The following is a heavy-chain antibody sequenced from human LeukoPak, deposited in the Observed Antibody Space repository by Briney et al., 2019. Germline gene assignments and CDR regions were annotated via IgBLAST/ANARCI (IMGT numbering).Heavy chain of an antibody. V-gene: IGHV3-23*01. J-gene: IGHJ4*02. CDR1: GFTFSRYA. Sequence: GGSLRLSCAVSGFTFSRYAMTWVRQAPGKGLEWVSSISNSDGSTNYADSVKGRFTISRDNSKNTLYLQMNSLRAEDTAVYYCAAPASSSTVYYFDYWGRGTLVTVSA. CDR3: AAPASSSTVYYFDY. D-gene: IGHD6-6*01. CDR2: ISNSDGST.